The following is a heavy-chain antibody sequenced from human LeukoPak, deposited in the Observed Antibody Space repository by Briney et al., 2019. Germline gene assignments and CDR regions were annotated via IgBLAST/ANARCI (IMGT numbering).Heavy chain of an antibody. CDR1: GGSIGSSSYY. CDR2: IYYSGST. CDR3: ARRNRITATFDY. Sequence: SETLSLTCTVSGGSIGSSSYYWGWIRQPPGKGLEWIGSIYYSGSTYYNPSLKSRVTISVDTSKKQFSLKLSSVTAADTAMYYCARRNRITATFDYWGQGTLVTVSS. V-gene: IGHV4-39*07. D-gene: IGHD4-17*01. J-gene: IGHJ4*01.